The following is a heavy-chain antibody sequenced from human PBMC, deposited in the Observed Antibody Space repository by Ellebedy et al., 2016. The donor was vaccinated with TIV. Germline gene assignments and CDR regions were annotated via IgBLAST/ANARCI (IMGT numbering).Heavy chain of an antibody. CDR1: GGSFSGYY. Sequence: MPSETLSLTCAVYGGSFSGYYWSWIRQPPGKGLGWIGEINHSGSTNYNPSLNSRVTVSVDTSKNQFSLKLSPVTAADTAVYYCARCPGDTAMVTCYFDYWGQGTLVTVSS. J-gene: IGHJ4*02. V-gene: IGHV4-34*01. CDR3: ARCPGDTAMVTCYFDY. CDR2: INHSGST. D-gene: IGHD5-18*01.